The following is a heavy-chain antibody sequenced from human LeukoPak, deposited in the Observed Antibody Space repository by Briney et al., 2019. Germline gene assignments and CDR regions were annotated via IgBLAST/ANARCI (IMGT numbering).Heavy chain of an antibody. Sequence: PGGSLTLSCAASGFSFRSYGMQWVRQAPGKGLEWVSAISGSGGSTYYADSVKGRFTISRDNSKNTLYLQMNSLRAEDTAVYYCAKDHTYDFWSGPYYFDYWGQGTLVTVSS. V-gene: IGHV3-23*01. CDR2: ISGSGGST. CDR1: GFSFRSYG. J-gene: IGHJ4*02. D-gene: IGHD3-3*01. CDR3: AKDHTYDFWSGPYYFDY.